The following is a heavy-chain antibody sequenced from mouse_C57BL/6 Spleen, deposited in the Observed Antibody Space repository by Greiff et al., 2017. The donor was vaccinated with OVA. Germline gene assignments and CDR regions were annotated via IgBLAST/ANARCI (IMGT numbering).Heavy chain of an antibody. CDR1: GYTFTSYG. Sequence: QVHVKQSGAELARPGASVKLSCKASGYTFTSYGISWVKQRTGQGLEWIGEIYPRSGNTYYNEKFKGKATLTEDKSSSTACMELRSLTSEDSAVYFCAREGEGGQLRLRFAYWGQGTLVTVSA. CDR2: IYPRSGNT. V-gene: IGHV1-81*01. D-gene: IGHD3-2*02. J-gene: IGHJ3*01. CDR3: AREGEGGQLRLRFAY.